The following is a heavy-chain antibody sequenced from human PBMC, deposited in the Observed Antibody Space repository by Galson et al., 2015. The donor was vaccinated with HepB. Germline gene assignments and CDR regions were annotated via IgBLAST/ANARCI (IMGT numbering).Heavy chain of an antibody. J-gene: IGHJ4*02. Sequence: SVKVSCKASGYTFTSYYMHWVRQAPGQGLEWMGIINPSGGSTSYAQKLQGRVTMTRDTSTSTVYMELSSLRSEDTAVYYCARERDPYYYDSSGYYHFDYWGQGTLVTVSS. CDR3: ARERDPYYYDSSGYYHFDY. V-gene: IGHV1-46*04. CDR2: INPSGGST. CDR1: GYTFTSYY. D-gene: IGHD3-22*01.